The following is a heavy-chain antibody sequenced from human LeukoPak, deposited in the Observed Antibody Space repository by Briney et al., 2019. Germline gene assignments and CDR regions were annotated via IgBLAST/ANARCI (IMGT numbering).Heavy chain of an antibody. CDR3: ARYVRGVTDY. D-gene: IGHD3-10*02. V-gene: IGHV1-18*01. CDR2: ISAYNGNT. CDR1: GYTFTNYG. Sequence: ASVKVSCKASGYTFTNYGISWVRQAPGQGLEWMGWISAYNGNTHYAQNLQGRVTMTTDTSTSTAYMELRSLRSDDTAVYYCARYVRGVTDYWGQGTLVTVSS. J-gene: IGHJ4*02.